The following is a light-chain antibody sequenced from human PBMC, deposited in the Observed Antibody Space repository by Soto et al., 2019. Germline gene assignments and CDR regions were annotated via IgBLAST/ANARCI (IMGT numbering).Light chain of an antibody. Sequence: GDRVTITCRASHNIERWMAWYQQKPGKAPSLLIFDASTLQSEVPSRFSGSGSETEFTLTISSLQPDDFATYYCHQYYSHPKTFGQGTKVDIK. CDR2: DAS. CDR3: HQYYSHPKT. J-gene: IGKJ1*01. CDR1: HNIERW. V-gene: IGKV1-5*01.